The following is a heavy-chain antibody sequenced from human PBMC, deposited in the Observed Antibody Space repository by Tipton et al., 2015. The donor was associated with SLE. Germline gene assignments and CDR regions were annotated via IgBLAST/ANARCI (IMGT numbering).Heavy chain of an antibody. CDR2: VSHGGDT. D-gene: IGHD2-8*01. CDR1: GGSISSNY. CDR3: ARGMLTWRGAIIGVDV. Sequence: TLSLTCSVSGGSISSNYWIWIRQPPGKGLEWIGYVSHGGDTNYNPSLKSRVTTSVDAANNQFSLILSSVTAADTAVYYCARGMLTWRGAIIGVDVWGQGTSVNVSS. J-gene: IGHJ6*02. V-gene: IGHV4-59*08.